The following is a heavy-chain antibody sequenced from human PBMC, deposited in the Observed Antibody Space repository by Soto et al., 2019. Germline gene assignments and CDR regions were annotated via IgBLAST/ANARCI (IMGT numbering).Heavy chain of an antibody. J-gene: IGHJ4*02. Sequence: QVQLQESGPGLVKPSQTLSLTCTVSGGSISSGGYYWSWIRQHPGKGLEWIGYIYYSGSTYYNPSLKSRVTISVDTSKNQFSLKLSSVTAADTAVYYCARFSRGITMVRGVINFFGIDYWGQGTLVTVSS. D-gene: IGHD3-10*01. CDR1: GGSISSGGYY. V-gene: IGHV4-31*03. CDR3: ARFSRGITMVRGVINFFGIDY. CDR2: IYYSGST.